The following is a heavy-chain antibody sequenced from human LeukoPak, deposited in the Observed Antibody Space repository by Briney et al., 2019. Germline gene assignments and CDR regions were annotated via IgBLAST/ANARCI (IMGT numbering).Heavy chain of an antibody. CDR1: GFTFGDYA. CDR3: TRAYTQLGFDP. Sequence: PGRSLRLSCTASGFTFGDYAMSWFRQAPGKGLEWVGFIRSKAYDGTTEYAASVKGRFTISRDDSKSIAYLQMNSLKTEDTAVYYCTRAYTQLGFDPWGQGTLVTVSS. CDR2: IRSKAYDGTT. V-gene: IGHV3-49*03. J-gene: IGHJ5*02. D-gene: IGHD2-2*01.